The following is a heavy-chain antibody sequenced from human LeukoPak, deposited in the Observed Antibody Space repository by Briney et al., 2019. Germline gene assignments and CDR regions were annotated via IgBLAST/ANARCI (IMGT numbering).Heavy chain of an antibody. CDR2: INSDGSNI. Sequence: GGSLRLSCAASGFTFSIYWMHWVRQAPGKGLVWVSRINSDGSNIRYADSAKGRFTISRDNAKNTVYLQMNGLRAEDTAVYYCAREVVLTGTSVFDSWGPGTQVTVSS. V-gene: IGHV3-74*01. CDR1: GFTFSIYW. CDR3: AREVVLTGTSVFDS. D-gene: IGHD2-21*02. J-gene: IGHJ4*02.